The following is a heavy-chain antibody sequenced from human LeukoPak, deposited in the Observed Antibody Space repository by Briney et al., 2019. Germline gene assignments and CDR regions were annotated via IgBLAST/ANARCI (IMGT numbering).Heavy chain of an antibody. Sequence: SETLSLTCTASGGSISSSSYYWGWIRQPPGKALEWIGSIYYSGSTYYNPSLKSRVTISVDTSKNQFSLKLSSVSAADTAVYYCARLAVTFDYWGQGTLVTVPS. V-gene: IGHV4-39*01. D-gene: IGHD2-21*02. J-gene: IGHJ4*02. CDR2: IYYSGST. CDR3: ARLAVTFDY. CDR1: GGSISSSSYY.